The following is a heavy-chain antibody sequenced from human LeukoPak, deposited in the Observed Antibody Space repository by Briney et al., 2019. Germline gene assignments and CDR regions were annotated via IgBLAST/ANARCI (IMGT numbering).Heavy chain of an antibody. CDR3: ARDRGFCSGTSCAYIYYYMDV. D-gene: IGHD2-2*01. V-gene: IGHV3-30*01. J-gene: IGHJ6*03. Sequence: PGRSLRLSCAASGFTFSSHAIHWVRQAPGKGLEWVAAISYDGIDKLYADSVKGRFTISRDNVRNTLYLQMDSLRVEDTAVYFCARDRGFCSGTSCAYIYYYMDVWGNGTTASVSS. CDR1: GFTFSSHA. CDR2: ISYDGIDK.